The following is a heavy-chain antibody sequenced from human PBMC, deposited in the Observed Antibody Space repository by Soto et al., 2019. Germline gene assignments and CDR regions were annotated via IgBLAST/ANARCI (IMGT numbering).Heavy chain of an antibody. J-gene: IGHJ5*02. D-gene: IGHD3-16*02. V-gene: IGHV3-7*01. CDR2: IKQDGSEK. CDR1: GFTFSSHW. CDR3: ARVYYDYIWGSYPLVH. Sequence: GGSLRLSCAASGFTFSSHWMSWVRQAPGKGLEWLASIKQDGSEKHYVDSVKGRFTISRDNAKNSLYLQMNSLRVEDTAVYYCARVYYDYIWGSYPLVHWGHGTLVTVSS.